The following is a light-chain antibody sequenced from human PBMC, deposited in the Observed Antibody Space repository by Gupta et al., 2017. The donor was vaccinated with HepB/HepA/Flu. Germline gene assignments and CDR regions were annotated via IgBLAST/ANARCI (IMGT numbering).Light chain of an antibody. CDR1: SSDIGSYDL. CDR3: CSFAGSTTYVV. Sequence: QSALTQPASVSGSPGQSITIPCTGTSSDIGSYDLVSWYQQHPGKAPKLMIFEVSKRPSGVSNRFSGSKSGNTASLTISGLQAEDEADYHCCSFAGSTTYVVFGAGTKLTVL. V-gene: IGLV2-23*02. J-gene: IGLJ2*01. CDR2: EVS.